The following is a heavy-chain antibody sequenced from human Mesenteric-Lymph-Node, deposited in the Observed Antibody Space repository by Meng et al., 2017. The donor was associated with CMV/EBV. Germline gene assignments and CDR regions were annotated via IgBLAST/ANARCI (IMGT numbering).Heavy chain of an antibody. CDR1: GFTFSSYA. CDR2: IYSGGSST. V-gene: IGHV3-23*03. CDR3: AANPRYYYVSSGYSDSS. J-gene: IGHJ4*02. Sequence: GESLKISCAASGFTFSSYAMSWVRQAPGKGLEWVSVIYSGGSSTYYADSVKGRFTISRDNSKNTLYLQMNSLRAEDTAVYYCAANPRYYYVSSGYSDSSWGQGTLVTVSS. D-gene: IGHD3-22*01.